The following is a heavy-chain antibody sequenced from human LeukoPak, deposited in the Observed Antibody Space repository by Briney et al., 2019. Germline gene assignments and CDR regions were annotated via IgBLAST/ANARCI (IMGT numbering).Heavy chain of an antibody. D-gene: IGHD1-14*01. Sequence: GGSLRLSCAASGFTFSRYAMNWVRQAPGKGLEWVSAISGSGGDTYYADSVKGRFTISRDNSENTMYLQMNSLRAEDTAVYYCAIDPYGTRYFRHWGQGTLVTVSS. J-gene: IGHJ1*01. CDR1: GFTFSRYA. V-gene: IGHV3-23*01. CDR2: ISGSGGDT. CDR3: AIDPYGTRYFRH.